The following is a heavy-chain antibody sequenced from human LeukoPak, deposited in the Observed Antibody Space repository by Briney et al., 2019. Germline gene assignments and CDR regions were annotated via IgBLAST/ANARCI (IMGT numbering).Heavy chain of an antibody. J-gene: IGHJ4*02. Sequence: SVKVSCKASGGTFSSYAISWVRQAPGQGLEWMGGIIPIFGTANYAQKFQGRVTITADESTSTAYMELSSLRSEDTAVYYCARDRYYYDSSGYYYFDYWGQGTLVTVSS. D-gene: IGHD3-22*01. CDR1: GGTFSSYA. CDR3: ARDRYYYDSSGYYYFDY. V-gene: IGHV1-69*13. CDR2: IIPIFGTA.